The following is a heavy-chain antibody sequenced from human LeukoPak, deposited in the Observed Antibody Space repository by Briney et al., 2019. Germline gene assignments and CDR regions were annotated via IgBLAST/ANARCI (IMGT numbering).Heavy chain of an antibody. D-gene: IGHD3/OR15-3a*01. V-gene: IGHV3-23*01. CDR1: GLTFSSYA. Sequence: GGSLRLSCAASGLTFSSYAMSWVRQAPGKGLEWVSAISGSGGRTYYADSVKGRFTISRDNSKNTLYLQMNSLRAEDTATYYCAKDHTLWAGAYFFDYWGQGALVTVSS. CDR3: AKDHTLWAGAYFFDY. CDR2: ISGSGGRT. J-gene: IGHJ4*02.